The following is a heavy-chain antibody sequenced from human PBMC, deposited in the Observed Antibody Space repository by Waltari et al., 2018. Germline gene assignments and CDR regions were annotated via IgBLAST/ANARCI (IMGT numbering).Heavy chain of an antibody. CDR1: GGSFSGYY. Sequence: QVQLQQWGAGLLKPSETLSLTCAVYGGSFSGYYWSWIRQPPGKGLEWIGEINHSGSTNYNPSLKSRVTISVDTSKNQFSLKLSSVTAADTAVYYCARRGASLRGYFDYWGQGTLVTVSS. V-gene: IGHV4-34*01. CDR3: ARRGASLRGYFDY. CDR2: INHSGST. J-gene: IGHJ4*02. D-gene: IGHD3-16*01.